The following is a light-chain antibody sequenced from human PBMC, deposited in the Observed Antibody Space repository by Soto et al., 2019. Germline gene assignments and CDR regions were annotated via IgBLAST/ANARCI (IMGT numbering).Light chain of an antibody. CDR3: SSYAANTNLV. V-gene: IGLV2-8*01. Sequence: QSALTQPPSASGSLGQSVTISCTGTSSDIGGYNYVSWYQQHPGNAPKLIIYADSNRSSEVPGRFSGSKSGNPASLTVSGLLAEDEADYFCSSYAANTNLVFGTGTKLTVL. CDR2: ADS. J-gene: IGLJ1*01. CDR1: SSDIGGYNY.